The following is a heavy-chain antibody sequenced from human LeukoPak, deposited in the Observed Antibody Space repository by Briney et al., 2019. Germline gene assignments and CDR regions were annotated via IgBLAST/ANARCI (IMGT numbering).Heavy chain of an antibody. D-gene: IGHD4-23*01. J-gene: IGHJ5*02. V-gene: IGHV1-46*01. CDR3: ARDNSVEDTAWWFDP. CDR1: GYTFTSYY. Sequence: ASVKVSCKASGYTFTSYYMHWGRQAPGQGLEWMGIINPSGGSTSYAQKFQGRVTMTRDMSTSTDYMELSSLRSEDTAVYYCARDNSVEDTAWWFDPWGQGTLVTDSS. CDR2: INPSGGST.